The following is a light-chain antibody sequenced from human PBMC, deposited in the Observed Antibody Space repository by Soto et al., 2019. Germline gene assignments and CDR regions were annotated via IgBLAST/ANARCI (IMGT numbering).Light chain of an antibody. CDR2: GAS. V-gene: IGKV3-15*01. J-gene: IGKJ5*01. CDR1: QSVSSN. CDR3: QQHNKWPPA. Sequence: IVWTQSPATLSVSAGERAKLSCRASQSVSSNLAWYQQKPGQAPRLLIYGASPRATRIPARFSGGVSAKEFTVNICSLQSEDFAVYYCQQHNKWPPAFGQGARLDIK.